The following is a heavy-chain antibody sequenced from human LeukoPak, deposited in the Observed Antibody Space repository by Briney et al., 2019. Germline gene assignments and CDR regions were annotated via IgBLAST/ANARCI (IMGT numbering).Heavy chain of an antibody. CDR2: IIPIFGTA. J-gene: IGHJ4*02. CDR3: ARDPNTAMALYYFDY. Sequence: SVKVSCKASGGTFSSYAISWVRQAPGQGLEWMGGIIPIFGTANYAQKFQGRVTITADKSTSTAYMELSSLRSEDTAVYYCARDPNTAMALYYFDYWGQGTLVTVSS. D-gene: IGHD5-18*01. V-gene: IGHV1-69*06. CDR1: GGTFSSYA.